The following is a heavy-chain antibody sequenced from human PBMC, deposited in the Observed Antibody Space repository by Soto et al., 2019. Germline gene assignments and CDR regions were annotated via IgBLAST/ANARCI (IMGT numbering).Heavy chain of an antibody. Sequence: QVQLQESGPGLVKPSQTLSLTCTVSGDSISSGGYRWSWIRQHPGEGLEWIGFMYNSGSTSYNPSLKSRAPISVETSTNQVSLNWRSVTAADTAVYYCARGGDTTKVDFWGQGTLVTVSS. J-gene: IGHJ4*02. CDR2: MYNSGST. CDR1: GDSISSGGYR. V-gene: IGHV4-31*03. CDR3: ARGGDTTKVDF. D-gene: IGHD3-16*01.